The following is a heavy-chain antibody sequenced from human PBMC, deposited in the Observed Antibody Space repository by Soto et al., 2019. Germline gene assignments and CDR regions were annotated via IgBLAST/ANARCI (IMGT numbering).Heavy chain of an antibody. CDR3: ARLSLGATATKDDY. J-gene: IGHJ4*02. CDR1: GYTFTSYD. Sequence: QVQLVQSGAEVKKPGASVKVSCKASGYTFTSYDINWVRQATGQGLEWMGWMNPNSGNTGYAQKFQGRVTMTRNTSMSTAYMELSSLRSEDTAVYYCARLSLGATATKDDYWGQGTLVTVSS. D-gene: IGHD1-26*01. V-gene: IGHV1-8*01. CDR2: MNPNSGNT.